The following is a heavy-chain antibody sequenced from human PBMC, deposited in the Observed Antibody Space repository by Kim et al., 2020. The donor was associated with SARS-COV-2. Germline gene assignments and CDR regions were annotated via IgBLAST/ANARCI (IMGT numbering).Heavy chain of an antibody. J-gene: IGHJ4*02. CDR3: ARDRHQGYGFDY. CDR1: GFTVSSNY. V-gene: IGHV3-53*01. D-gene: IGHD5-18*01. CDR2: IYSGGST. Sequence: GGSLRLSCAASGFTVSSNYMSWVRQAPGKGLEWVSVIYSGGSTYYADSVKGRFTISRDNSKNTLYLQMNSLRAEDTAVYYCARDRHQGYGFDYWGQGTLVTVSS.